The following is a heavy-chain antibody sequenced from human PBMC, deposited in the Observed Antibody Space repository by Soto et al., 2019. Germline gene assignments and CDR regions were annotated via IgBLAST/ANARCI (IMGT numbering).Heavy chain of an antibody. CDR3: ARDQRREYYDRSGYGFDP. Sequence: VTLSCTFTVSGGSISSYYWSWIRQPPGKGLEWIGYIYYSGSTNYNPSLKSRVTISVDTSKNQFSLKLSSVTAADTAVYYCARDQRREYYDRSGYGFDPWSQVTVDTVS. V-gene: IGHV4-59*01. D-gene: IGHD3-22*01. CDR1: GGSISSYY. CDR2: IYYSGST. J-gene: IGHJ5*02.